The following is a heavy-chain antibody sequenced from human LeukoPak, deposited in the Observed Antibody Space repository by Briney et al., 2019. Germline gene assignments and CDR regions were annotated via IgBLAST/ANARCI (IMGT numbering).Heavy chain of an antibody. J-gene: IGHJ2*01. CDR3: ARGLGSSGYYSGRCWYFDL. CDR2: IYYSGST. V-gene: IGHV4-31*03. CDR1: GGSISSGGYY. D-gene: IGHD3-22*01. Sequence: PSQTLSLTCTVSGGSISSGGYYWSWIRQHPGKGLEWIGYIYYSGSTYYNPSLKSRVTISVDTSKNQFSLKLSSVTAADKAVYYCARGLGSSGYYSGRCWYFDLWGRGTLVTVSS.